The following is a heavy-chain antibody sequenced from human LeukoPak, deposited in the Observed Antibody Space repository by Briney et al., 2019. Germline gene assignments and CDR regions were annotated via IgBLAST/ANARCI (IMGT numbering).Heavy chain of an antibody. D-gene: IGHD2-15*01. CDR2: IYHSGSP. V-gene: IGHV4-4*02. CDR3: ARGSPSQYCSGGSCYGAFDI. Sequence: SGTLSLTCAVSGGSISSNNWWGWVRQPPGKGLEWIGEIYHSGSPNYNPSLKSRVTISVDKSRNHFSLNLSSVTAADTAVYYCARGSPSQYCSGGSCYGAFDIWGQGTMVIVSS. J-gene: IGHJ3*02. CDR1: GGSISSNNW.